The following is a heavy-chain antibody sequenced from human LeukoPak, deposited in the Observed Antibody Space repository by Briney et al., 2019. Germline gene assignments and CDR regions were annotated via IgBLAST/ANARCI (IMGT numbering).Heavy chain of an antibody. CDR3: AKELRITMVRGVIMPFDY. D-gene: IGHD3-10*01. V-gene: IGHV3-30*02. CDR2: IRYDGSNK. Sequence: GGSLRLSCAASGFTFSSYGMHWVRQAPGKGLEWVAFIRYDGSNKYYADPVKGRFTISRDNSKNTLYLQMNSLRAEDTAVYYCAKELRITMVRGVIMPFDYWGQGTLVTVSS. CDR1: GFTFSSYG. J-gene: IGHJ4*02.